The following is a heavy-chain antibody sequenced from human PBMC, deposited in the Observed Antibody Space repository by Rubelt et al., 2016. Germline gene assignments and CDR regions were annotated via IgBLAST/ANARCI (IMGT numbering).Heavy chain of an antibody. CDR1: SSYG. D-gene: IGHD6-6*01. CDR3: ARGEQLVLPFDY. V-gene: IGHV3-30*19. CDR2: ISYDGSNK. Sequence: SSYGMHWVRQAPGKGLEWVAVISYDGSNKYYADSVKGRFTISRDNSKNTLYLQMNSLRAEDTAVYYCARGEQLVLPFDYWGQGTLVTVSS. J-gene: IGHJ4*02.